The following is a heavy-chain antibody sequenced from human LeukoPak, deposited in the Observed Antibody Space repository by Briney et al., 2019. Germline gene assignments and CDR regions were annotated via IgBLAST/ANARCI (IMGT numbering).Heavy chain of an antibody. CDR2: INHSGST. D-gene: IGHD1-26*01. J-gene: IGHJ4*02. CDR3: ARHRSYYVDY. Sequence: SSETLSLTCAVYGGSFSGYYWSWIRQPPGKGLEWIGEINHSGSTNYNPSLKSRVTISVDTSKNQFSLKLSSVTAADTAVYYCARHRSYYVDYWGQGTLVTVSS. CDR1: GGSFSGYY. V-gene: IGHV4-34*01.